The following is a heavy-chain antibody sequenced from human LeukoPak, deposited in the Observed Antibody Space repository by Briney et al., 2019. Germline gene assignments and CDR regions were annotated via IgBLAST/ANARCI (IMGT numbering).Heavy chain of an antibody. D-gene: IGHD1-1*01. Sequence: ASVKVSCKASGYTFTGYYMHWVRQAPAQALEWIGWVNPNSGGTNYAQKFQGRVTMTRDTSISTAYMELSGLRSDDTAVYYCARGPSIRPDDYWGQGTLVTVSS. V-gene: IGHV1-2*02. CDR3: ARGPSIRPDDY. CDR2: VNPNSGGT. J-gene: IGHJ4*02. CDR1: GYTFTGYY.